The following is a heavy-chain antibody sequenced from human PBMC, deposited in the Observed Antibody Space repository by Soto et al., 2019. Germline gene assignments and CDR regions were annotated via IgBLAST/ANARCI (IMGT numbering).Heavy chain of an antibody. Sequence: QVQLVQSGAEVRKPGASVKVSCKASGYTFSTSRMSWLRQAPGQGLEWMGWISTYNGDTNDAPKFQDRVTMTSDTSTSTVYMELRSLRSDDTAVYYCARAGAASYYYYGMDVWGQGTRVTVSS. D-gene: IGHD2-15*01. CDR3: ARAGAASYYYYGMDV. CDR2: ISTYNGDT. J-gene: IGHJ6*02. CDR1: GYTFSTSR. V-gene: IGHV1-18*01.